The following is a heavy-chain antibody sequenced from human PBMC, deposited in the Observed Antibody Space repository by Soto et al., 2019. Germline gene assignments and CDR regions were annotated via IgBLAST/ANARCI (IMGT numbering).Heavy chain of an antibody. V-gene: IGHV6-1*01. CDR1: GDTVSSNSAA. J-gene: IGHJ4*02. D-gene: IGHD5-18*01. CDR3: ARARGIQLWLGD. Sequence: SQTLSLTWAISGDTVSSNSAAWNWIRPSPSRGLEWLGRTYYRSKWYNDYAVSVKSRITINPDTSKNQFSLQLNSVTPEDTAVYDCARARGIQLWLGDWGQGTLVAVSS. CDR2: TYYRSKWYN.